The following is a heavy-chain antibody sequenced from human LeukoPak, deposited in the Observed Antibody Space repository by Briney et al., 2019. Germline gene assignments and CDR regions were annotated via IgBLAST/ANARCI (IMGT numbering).Heavy chain of an antibody. Sequence: SETLSLTCTVSGGSISSYYWSWIRQPPGKGLECIGYISYSGSTNYNPSLKSRVTISVDTSKNQFSLKLSSVTAADTAVYYCARVIDYYDSSGYYAAGAFDIWGQGTMVTVSS. D-gene: IGHD3-22*01. V-gene: IGHV4-59*01. J-gene: IGHJ3*02. CDR3: ARVIDYYDSSGYYAAGAFDI. CDR2: ISYSGST. CDR1: GGSISSYY.